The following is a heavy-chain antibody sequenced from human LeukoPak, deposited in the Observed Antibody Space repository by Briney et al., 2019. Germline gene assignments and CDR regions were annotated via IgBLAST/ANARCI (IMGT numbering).Heavy chain of an antibody. J-gene: IGHJ3*02. Sequence: SETLSLTCTVSGGSIDTYYWSWIRQPPGKGLEWIGYIYYIGSTNYNPSLKSRVTISVDTAKNQFSLKLSSVTAADTAVYYCARGVTSPLDAFDIWGQGTTVTVSS. CDR1: GGSIDTYY. D-gene: IGHD1-26*01. V-gene: IGHV4-59*01. CDR3: ARGVTSPLDAFDI. CDR2: IYYIGST.